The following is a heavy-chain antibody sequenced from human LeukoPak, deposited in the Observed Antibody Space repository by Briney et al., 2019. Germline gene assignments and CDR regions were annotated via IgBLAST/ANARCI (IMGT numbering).Heavy chain of an antibody. CDR3: ARDPDFWSGYYNFDH. CDR1: GGSISSTSYY. V-gene: IGHV4-39*07. Sequence: SETLSLTCTVSGGSISSTSYYWGWIRQPPGKGLEWIGGISYSGTTYYNPSLKSRVTISVDTSKNQFSLKLNSVTAADTAVYYCARDPDFWSGYYNFDHWGQGTLVTVSS. D-gene: IGHD3-3*01. CDR2: ISYSGTT. J-gene: IGHJ4*02.